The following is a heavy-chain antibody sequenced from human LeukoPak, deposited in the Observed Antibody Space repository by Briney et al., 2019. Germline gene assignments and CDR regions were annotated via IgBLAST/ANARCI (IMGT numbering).Heavy chain of an antibody. D-gene: IGHD5-18*01. CDR3: ARVERGYSYGLDAFDI. CDR2: IIPIFGTA. CDR1: GYTFTSYD. V-gene: IGHV1-69*05. J-gene: IGHJ3*02. Sequence: GASVKVSCKASGYTFTSYDINWVRQAPGQGLEWMGRIIPIFGTANYAQKFQGRVTITTDESTSTAYMELSSLRSEDTAVYYCARVERGYSYGLDAFDIWGQGTMVTVSS.